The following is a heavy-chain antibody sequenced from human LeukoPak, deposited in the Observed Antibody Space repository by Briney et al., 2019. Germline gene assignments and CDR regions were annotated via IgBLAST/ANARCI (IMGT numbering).Heavy chain of an antibody. J-gene: IGHJ4*02. V-gene: IGHV4-4*07. D-gene: IGHD6-19*01. Sequence: SETLSHTCSVSCGYISSYQWIWIRQPAGRGVEWIGRIYTSGSNNYDPSPKSRVTMSVDTSKNQFSLKLSSVTAADTAVYYCAGSAKGTWLIYWGQGTLVTVSS. CDR3: AGSAKGTWLIY. CDR2: IYTSGSN. CDR1: CGYISSYQ.